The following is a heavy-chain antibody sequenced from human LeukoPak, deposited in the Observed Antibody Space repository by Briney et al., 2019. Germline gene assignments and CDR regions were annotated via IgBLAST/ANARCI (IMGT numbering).Heavy chain of an antibody. CDR2: IYHSGST. J-gene: IGHJ3*02. Sequence: SETLSLTCTVSGYSISSGYYWGWIRQPPGKGLEWIGSIYHSGSTYYNPSLKSRVTISVDTSKNQFSLKLSSVTAADTAVYYCARCMVRGVTADDAFDIWGQGTMVTVSS. V-gene: IGHV4-38-2*02. CDR3: ARCMVRGVTADDAFDI. D-gene: IGHD3-10*01. CDR1: GYSISSGYY.